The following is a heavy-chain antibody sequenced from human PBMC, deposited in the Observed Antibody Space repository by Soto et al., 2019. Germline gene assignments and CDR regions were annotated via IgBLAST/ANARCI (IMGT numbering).Heavy chain of an antibody. CDR2: IIPILGIA. Sequence: ASVKVSCKASGGTFSSYTISWVRQAPGQGLEWMGRIIPILGIANYAQKFQGRVTITADKSTSTAYMELSSLRSEDTAVYYCASDGLYPYYYYYLDVCGKGTTVTVSS. CDR3: ASDGLYPYYYYYLDV. D-gene: IGHD3-10*01. V-gene: IGHV1-69*02. CDR1: GGTFSSYT. J-gene: IGHJ6*03.